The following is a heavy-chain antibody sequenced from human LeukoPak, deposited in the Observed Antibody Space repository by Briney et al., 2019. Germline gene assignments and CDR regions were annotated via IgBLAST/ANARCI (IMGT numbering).Heavy chain of an antibody. V-gene: IGHV4-34*01. Sequence: SETLSLTCAVYGGSFSGYYWSWIRQPPGKGLEWIGEINHSGSTNYNPSLKSRVTISVDTSRNQFSLKLSSVTAADTAVYYCARTYYYDSSGYSYGMDVWGQGTTVTVSS. J-gene: IGHJ6*02. D-gene: IGHD3-22*01. CDR2: INHSGST. CDR1: GGSFSGYY. CDR3: ARTYYYDSSGYSYGMDV.